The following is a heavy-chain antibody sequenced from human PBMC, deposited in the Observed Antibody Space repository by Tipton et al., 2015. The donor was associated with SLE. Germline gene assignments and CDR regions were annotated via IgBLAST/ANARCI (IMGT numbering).Heavy chain of an antibody. CDR3: ARQGLPGAFDL. V-gene: IGHV4-31*01. J-gene: IGHJ3*01. D-gene: IGHD2-21*02. CDR1: GDSISRSSFY. Sequence: TLSLTCTVSGDSISRSSFYCNWIRQHPGKGQEWIGYIYSVGITYYNPSLKRQVSISLDTSKNQFSLNLNSVTAADTAVYYWARQGLPGAFDLWGRGTLVTVSS. CDR2: IYSVGIT.